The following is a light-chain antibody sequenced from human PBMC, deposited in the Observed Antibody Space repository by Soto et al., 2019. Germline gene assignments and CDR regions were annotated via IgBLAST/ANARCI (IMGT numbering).Light chain of an antibody. CDR2: GVT. V-gene: IGLV2-14*01. CDR1: SSDVGDFNY. J-gene: IGLJ3*02. CDR3: CSYIHFTTV. Sequence: QSVLTQPPSASGSPGQSVTISCTGTSSDVGDFNYVSWYQQHPGKAPKLLIYGVTNRPSGVSNRFSGSKSGNTASLSISGLQAEDEADYYCCSYIHFTTVFGGGTKVTVL.